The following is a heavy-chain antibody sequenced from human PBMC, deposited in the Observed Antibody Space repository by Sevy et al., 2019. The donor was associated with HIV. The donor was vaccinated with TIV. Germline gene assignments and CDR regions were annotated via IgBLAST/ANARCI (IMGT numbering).Heavy chain of an antibody. CDR3: ARDDGNYYFHY. Sequence: GGSLRLSCAASGFTFSKYWMGWVRQAPGKGLEWVANIKQDAGQKYDVDSVKGRSTISRDNAKNSLNLQMNGRRAEDTAIYFWARDDGNYYFHYWGQGTLVTVSS. CDR2: IKQDAGQK. D-gene: IGHD1-7*01. V-gene: IGHV3-7*01. CDR1: GFTFSKYW. J-gene: IGHJ4*02.